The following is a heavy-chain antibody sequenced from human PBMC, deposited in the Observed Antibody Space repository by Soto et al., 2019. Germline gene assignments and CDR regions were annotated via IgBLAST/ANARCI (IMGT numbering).Heavy chain of an antibody. CDR1: GYSFSNYW. Sequence: GESLKISCKGSGYSFSNYWIAWVRQVPGKGLEWMGIIFPADSDTKYSPSFQGQVTISADKSISTAYLQWSSLKASDTAMYYCASSVVVPSTMNYFDYWGQGSLVTVCS. V-gene: IGHV5-51*01. CDR2: IFPADSDT. J-gene: IGHJ4*02. CDR3: ASSVVVPSTMNYFDY. D-gene: IGHD2-15*01.